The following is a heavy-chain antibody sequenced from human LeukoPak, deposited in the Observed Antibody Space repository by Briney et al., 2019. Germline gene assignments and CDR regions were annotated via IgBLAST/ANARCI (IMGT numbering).Heavy chain of an antibody. J-gene: IGHJ6*02. CDR2: IWYDGTGK. Sequence: GGSLRLSCAASGFTFSGYGMHWVRQAPGKGLEWVALIWYDGTGKYYADSVKGRFTIYRDNSKNTLYLQMNRLRADDTAVYFCARDYGGNSYGLDVWGQGTTVTVSS. CDR3: ARDYGGNSYGLDV. V-gene: IGHV3-33*01. D-gene: IGHD4-23*01. CDR1: GFTFSGYG.